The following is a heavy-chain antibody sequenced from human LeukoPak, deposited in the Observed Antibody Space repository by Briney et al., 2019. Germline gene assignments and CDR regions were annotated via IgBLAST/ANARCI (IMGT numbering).Heavy chain of an antibody. D-gene: IGHD6-13*01. CDR3: ARAVYASSWYLDY. CDR2: INPNSGGT. V-gene: IGHV1-2*02. Sequence: ASVKVSCKASGYTFSGYYMHWVRQAPGQGLEWMGWINPNSGGTKYAQKFQGRVTVTRDTSISTAYMELSRLRSDDTAVYYCARAVYASSWYLDYWGQGTLVTVSS. J-gene: IGHJ4*02. CDR1: GYTFSGYY.